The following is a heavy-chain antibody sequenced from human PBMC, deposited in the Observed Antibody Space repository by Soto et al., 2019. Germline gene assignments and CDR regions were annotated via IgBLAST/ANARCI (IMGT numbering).Heavy chain of an antibody. Sequence: QVQLVESGGGVVQPGRSLRLSCAASGFTFSSYAMHWVRQAPGKGLAWVAVISYDGSNKYYADSVKGRFTISRDNSKNTLYLQMNSLSAEDTAVYYCARDDEFCSGYDPPRPSTWCYGRDFWGQGTPVTVSS. D-gene: IGHD3-3*01. V-gene: IGHV3-30-3*01. CDR1: GFTFSSYA. CDR2: ISYDGSNK. CDR3: ARDDEFCSGYDPPRPSTWCYGRDF. J-gene: IGHJ6*02.